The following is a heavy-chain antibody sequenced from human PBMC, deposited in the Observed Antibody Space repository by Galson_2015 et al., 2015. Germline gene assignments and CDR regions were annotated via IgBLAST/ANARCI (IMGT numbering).Heavy chain of an antibody. CDR1: GFTFSSYA. D-gene: IGHD6-13*01. Sequence: SLRLSCAASGFTFSSYAMHWVRQAPGKGLEWVAVISYDGSNKYYADSVKGRFTISRDNSKNTLYLQMNSLRAEDTAVYYCARGFIGGYSSSLGYWGQGTLVTVSS. V-gene: IGHV3-30-3*01. CDR3: ARGFIGGYSSSLGY. CDR2: ISYDGSNK. J-gene: IGHJ4*02.